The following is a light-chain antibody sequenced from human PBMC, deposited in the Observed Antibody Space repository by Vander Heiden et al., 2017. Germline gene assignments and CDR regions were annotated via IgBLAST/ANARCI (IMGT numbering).Light chain of an antibody. J-gene: IGLJ1*01. V-gene: IGLV3-19*01. Sequence: SELTQDPAVSVALGQQVRITCQGDSPRSYYASWYQHKPGQAPVLVIYGKNNRPSGIPDRFSGSSSGNTASLTITGAQAEDEADYYCNSRDSSGNHLVFGTGTKVTVL. CDR3: NSRDSSGNHLV. CDR2: GKN. CDR1: SPRSYY.